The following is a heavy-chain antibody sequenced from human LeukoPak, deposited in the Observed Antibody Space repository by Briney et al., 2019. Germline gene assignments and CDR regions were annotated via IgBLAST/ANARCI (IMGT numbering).Heavy chain of an antibody. CDR3: AVDQGANYYDSGGYPKLFDI. Sequence: SETLSLTCTVSGGSISSSSYYWGWIRQPPGKGLEWIGSIYYSGSTYYNPSLTSRVTLSVDTAQNQFSLKLSSVTAADTGVYYCAVDQGANYYDSGGYPKLFDIWGQGTMVTVSS. CDR2: IYYSGST. CDR1: GGSISSSSYY. V-gene: IGHV4-39*07. D-gene: IGHD3-22*01. J-gene: IGHJ3*02.